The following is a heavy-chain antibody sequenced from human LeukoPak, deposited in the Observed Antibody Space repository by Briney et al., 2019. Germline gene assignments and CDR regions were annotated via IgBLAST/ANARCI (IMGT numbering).Heavy chain of an antibody. V-gene: IGHV3-48*01. CDR3: ARADWDTAMIDY. CDR1: GFTFSSYA. Sequence: PGRSLRLSSAASGFTFSSYAMHCVRQAPGKGLEWVPYISSSSSTIYYADSVKGRFTISRDNAKNSLYLQMNRLRAEDTAVYYCARADWDTAMIDYWGQGTLVTVSS. J-gene: IGHJ4*02. CDR2: ISSSSSTI. D-gene: IGHD5-18*01.